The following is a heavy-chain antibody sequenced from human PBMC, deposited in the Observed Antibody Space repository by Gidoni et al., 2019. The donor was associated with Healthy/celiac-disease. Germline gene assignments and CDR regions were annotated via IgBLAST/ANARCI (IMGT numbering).Heavy chain of an antibody. CDR3: ATSNWGGDWFDP. CDR1: GFTFGSSA. V-gene: IGHV3-23*01. CDR2: ISGSGGST. J-gene: IGHJ5*02. D-gene: IGHD7-27*01. Sequence: EVQLLESGGGLVQPGGSLRLSCGASGFTFGSSAMSWVRQAQGKGLGLVSAISGSGGSTYYADSVKGRFTISIDHSKNTRYLQMNSLRAEDTAVYYCATSNWGGDWFDPWGQGTLVTVSS.